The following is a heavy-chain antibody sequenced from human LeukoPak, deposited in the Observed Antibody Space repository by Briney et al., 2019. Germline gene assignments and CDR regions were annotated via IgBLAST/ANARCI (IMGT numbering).Heavy chain of an antibody. D-gene: IGHD3-10*01. V-gene: IGHV4-4*02. J-gene: IGHJ5*02. CDR1: GGSISSRNW. CDR2: IYHSGST. CDR3: ARLRYYGSGSYPMTGNWFDP. Sequence: SETLSLTCAVSGGSISSRNWWSWVRQPPGKGLEWIGEIYHSGSTNYNPSLKTRVTISVDKSKNQFSLKLSSVTAADTAVYYCARLRYYGSGSYPMTGNWFDPWGQGTQVTVSS.